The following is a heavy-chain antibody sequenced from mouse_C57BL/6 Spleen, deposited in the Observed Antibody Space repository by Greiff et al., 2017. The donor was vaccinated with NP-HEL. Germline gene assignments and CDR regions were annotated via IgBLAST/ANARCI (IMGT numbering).Heavy chain of an antibody. CDR2: ISSGGSYT. CDR3: ARHDYYGSSRYAMDY. D-gene: IGHD1-1*01. Sequence: EVQLVESGGDLVKPGGSLKLSCAASGFTFSSYGMSWVRQTPDKRLEWVATISSGGSYTYYPDSVKGRFTISRDNAKNTLYLQMSSLKSEDTAMYYCARHDYYGSSRYAMDYWGQGTSVTVSS. CDR1: GFTFSSYG. J-gene: IGHJ4*01. V-gene: IGHV5-6*01.